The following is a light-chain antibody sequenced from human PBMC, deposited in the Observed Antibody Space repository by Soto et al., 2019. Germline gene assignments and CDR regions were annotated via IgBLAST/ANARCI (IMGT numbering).Light chain of an antibody. CDR1: QSVSSNY. V-gene: IGKV3-20*01. CDR2: GTS. Sequence: EIVLTQSPGTLSLSLGERATLSCRASQSVSSNYLAWYQQKPGQAPRLLIYGTSSRATGIPDRFSGSGSGTGFTLSISRLEPEDFAVYYCQQYGNGNSPRYSFGQGTRLEIK. J-gene: IGKJ2*03. CDR3: QQYGNGNSPRYS.